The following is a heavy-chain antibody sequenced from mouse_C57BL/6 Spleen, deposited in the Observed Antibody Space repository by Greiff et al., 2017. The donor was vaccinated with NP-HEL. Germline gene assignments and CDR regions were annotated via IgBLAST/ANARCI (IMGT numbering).Heavy chain of an antibody. J-gene: IGHJ4*01. V-gene: IGHV3-6*01. Sequence: DVQLQESGPGLVKPSQSLSLTCSVTGYSITSGYYWNWIRQFPGNKLEWMGYISYDGSNKYNPSLKNRISITRDTSKNQFFLKLNSVTTEDTATYYCARRGYAMDYWGQGTSVTVSS. CDR1: GYSITSGYY. CDR3: ARRGYAMDY. CDR2: ISYDGSN.